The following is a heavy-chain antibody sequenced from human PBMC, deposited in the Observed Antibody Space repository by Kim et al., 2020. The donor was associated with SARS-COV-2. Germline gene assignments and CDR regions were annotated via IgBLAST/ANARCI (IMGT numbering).Heavy chain of an antibody. CDR1: GGSISSYY. CDR3: ARALAAAGTGDYFDY. CDR2: IYYSGST. Sequence: SETLSLTCTVSGGSISSYYWSWIRQPPGKGLEWIGYIYYSGSTNYNPSLKSRVTISVDTSKNQFSLKLSSVTAADTAVYYCARALAAAGTGDYFDYWGQGTLVTVYS. D-gene: IGHD6-13*01. V-gene: IGHV4-59*13. J-gene: IGHJ4*02.